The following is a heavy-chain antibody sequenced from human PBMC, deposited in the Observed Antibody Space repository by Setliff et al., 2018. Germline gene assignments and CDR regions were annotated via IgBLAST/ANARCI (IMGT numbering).Heavy chain of an antibody. CDR3: ARVDFTMIQGVLGL. V-gene: IGHV4-39*07. D-gene: IGHD3-10*01. Sequence: SETLSLTCNVSGGSVSGTSHYWGWIRQPPGKGMEWIGSVYYSGYTYYNPSLQSRVTISVDMSKNQFSMKLTSVAAADTAVYYCARVDFTMIQGVLGLWGQGTLVTVSS. CDR1: GGSVSGTSHY. J-gene: IGHJ1*01. CDR2: VYYSGYT.